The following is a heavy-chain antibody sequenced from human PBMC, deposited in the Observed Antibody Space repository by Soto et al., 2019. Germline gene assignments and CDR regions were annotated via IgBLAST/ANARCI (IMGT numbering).Heavy chain of an antibody. J-gene: IGHJ6*03. CDR1: GYTFTSYG. CDR2: ISAYNGNT. Sequence: ASVKVSCKASGYTFTSYGISWVRQAPGQGLEWMGWISAYNGNTNYAQKLQGRVTMTTDTSTRTAEMELRSLRSDDTAVYYCARAATIFGVVIPPYYYYMDVWGKGTTVTVSS. D-gene: IGHD3-3*01. CDR3: ARAATIFGVVIPPYYYYMDV. V-gene: IGHV1-18*01.